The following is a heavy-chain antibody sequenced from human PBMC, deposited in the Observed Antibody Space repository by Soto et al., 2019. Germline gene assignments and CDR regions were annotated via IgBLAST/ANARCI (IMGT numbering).Heavy chain of an antibody. CDR2: IIPIFGTA. J-gene: IGHJ4*02. Sequence: QVQLVQSGAEVKKPGSSVKVSCKASGGTFSSYAISWVRQAPGQGLEWMGGIIPIFGTANYAQKFQGRVTITADESTSTAYMELSSLRSEDTAVYYCASNNWRAASPPEAYYFDYWGQGTLVTVSS. CDR1: GGTFSSYA. V-gene: IGHV1-69*01. CDR3: ASNNWRAASPPEAYYFDY. D-gene: IGHD1-20*01.